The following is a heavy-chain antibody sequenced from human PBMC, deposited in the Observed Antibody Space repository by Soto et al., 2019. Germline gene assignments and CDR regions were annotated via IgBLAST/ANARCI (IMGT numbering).Heavy chain of an antibody. D-gene: IGHD4-4*01. V-gene: IGHV1-46*01. CDR3: ARLGNSTY. Sequence: GASVKVSCKASGYTFIDFYIHWVRQAPGQGLEWMGIINPGVGNTNYSQNFQDRVTLTRDTSTSTVYMELSSLKSGDTATYYCARLGNSTYWGQGTLVTVSS. CDR1: GYTFIDFY. J-gene: IGHJ4*02. CDR2: INPGVGNT.